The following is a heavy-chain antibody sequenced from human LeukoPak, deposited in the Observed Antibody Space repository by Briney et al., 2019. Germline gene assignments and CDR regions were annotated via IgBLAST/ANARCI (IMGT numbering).Heavy chain of an antibody. Sequence: ASVKVSCKASGYTFTSYYMHWVRQAPGQGLEWMGIINPSGGSTSYAQKFQGRVTMTRDTSTSTVYMELSSLRSEDTAVYYCARPRITIFGEVPHYYYYYGMDVWGQGTTVTVSS. CDR2: INPSGGST. CDR3: ARPRITIFGEVPHYYYYYGMDV. V-gene: IGHV1-46*01. D-gene: IGHD3-3*01. J-gene: IGHJ6*02. CDR1: GYTFTSYY.